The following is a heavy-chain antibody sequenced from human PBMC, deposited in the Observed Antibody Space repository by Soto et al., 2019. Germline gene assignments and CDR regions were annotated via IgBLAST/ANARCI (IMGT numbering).Heavy chain of an antibody. D-gene: IGHD6-19*01. J-gene: IGHJ6*02. CDR2: INHSGST. Sequence: PSETLSLTCAVYGGSFSGYYWSWIRQPPGKGLEWIGEINHSGSTNYNPSLKSRVTTSVDTSKNQFSLKLSSVTAADTAVYYCARREQWLGVYYYYGMDVWGQGTTVTVSS. V-gene: IGHV4-34*01. CDR1: GGSFSGYY. CDR3: ARREQWLGVYYYYGMDV.